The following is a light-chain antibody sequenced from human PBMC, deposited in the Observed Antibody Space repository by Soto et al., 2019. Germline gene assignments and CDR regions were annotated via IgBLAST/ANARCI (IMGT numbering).Light chain of an antibody. J-gene: IGLJ2*01. Sequence: QSALTQPRSVSGSPGQSVTISCTGTSGDVGGYNYVSWYRQHPGTAPKLLIYDVTKRPSGVPDRFSGSKSGNTASLTISGLPADGEADYYCCSNAGSYISVFGGGTKLTVL. CDR2: DVT. CDR3: CSNAGSYISV. V-gene: IGLV2-11*01. CDR1: SGDVGGYNY.